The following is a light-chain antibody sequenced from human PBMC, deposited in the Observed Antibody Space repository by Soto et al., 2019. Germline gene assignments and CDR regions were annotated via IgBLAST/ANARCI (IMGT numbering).Light chain of an antibody. Sequence: EIVLTQSPGILSLSPGDGATLSCRASQPVSTYLAWYQQKPGQAPRLLIFDASNRATGIPARFSGSGSGTDFTLTISSLEPEDFAVHYCQQRSHWPTFGQGTRLEIK. J-gene: IGKJ5*01. V-gene: IGKV3-11*01. CDR2: DAS. CDR3: QQRSHWPT. CDR1: QPVSTY.